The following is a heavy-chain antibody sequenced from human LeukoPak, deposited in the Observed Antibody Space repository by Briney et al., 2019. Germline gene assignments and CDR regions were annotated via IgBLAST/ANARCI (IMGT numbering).Heavy chain of an antibody. D-gene: IGHD3-22*01. CDR2: IYYSGST. J-gene: IGHJ3*02. Sequence: SETLSLTCTVSGGSISSYYWSWIRQPPGKGLEWIGYIYYSGSTNYNPSLKSRVTISVDTSKNQFSLKLSSVTAADTAVYYCAKRGHYYDSSGYYYAFDIWGQGTMVTVSS. CDR3: AKRGHYYDSSGYYYAFDI. V-gene: IGHV4-59*01. CDR1: GGSISSYY.